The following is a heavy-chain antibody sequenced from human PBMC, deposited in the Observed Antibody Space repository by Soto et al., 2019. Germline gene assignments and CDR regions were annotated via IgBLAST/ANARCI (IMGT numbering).Heavy chain of an antibody. CDR3: ARGSLTMDV. CDR1: GGSINNYY. Sequence: SETLSLTXTVSGGSINNYYWSWIRQPAGKGLEWIGRIYPSGNTNYNPSLKSRVIMSVDTSKDQFSLKLNSVTAADTAVYYCARGSLTMDVWGQGTTVTSP. J-gene: IGHJ6*02. D-gene: IGHD3-10*01. CDR2: IYPSGNT. V-gene: IGHV4-4*07.